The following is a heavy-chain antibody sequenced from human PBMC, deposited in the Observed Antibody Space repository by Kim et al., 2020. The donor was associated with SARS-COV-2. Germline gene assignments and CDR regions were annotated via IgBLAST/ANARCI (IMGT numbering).Heavy chain of an antibody. D-gene: IGHD5-12*01. CDR3: ARGAHSGYYPYPTANWFDP. J-gene: IGHJ5*02. CDR2: INPNSGGT. Sequence: ASVKVSCKASGYTFTGYYMHWVRQAPGQGLEWMGWINPNSGGTNYAQKFQGRVTMTRDTSISTAYMELSRLRSDDTAVYYCARGAHSGYYPYPTANWFDPWGQGTLVTVSS. CDR1: GYTFTGYY. V-gene: IGHV1-2*02.